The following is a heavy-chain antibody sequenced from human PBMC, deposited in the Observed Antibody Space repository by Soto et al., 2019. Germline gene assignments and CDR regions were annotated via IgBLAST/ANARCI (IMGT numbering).Heavy chain of an antibody. Sequence: LKISCAASGFNFKSFGMHWVRQAPGKGLEGVALMSYDGSSKYYQDSLKGRFNISRDKSKNTLYLKMSTLSVADPAVYYCATGRGCSREDLEYWGQGTMVSVSS. D-gene: IGHD2-8*01. CDR1: GFNFKSFG. CDR3: ATGRGCSREDLEY. J-gene: IGHJ4*02. CDR2: MSYDGSSK. V-gene: IGHV3-30*03.